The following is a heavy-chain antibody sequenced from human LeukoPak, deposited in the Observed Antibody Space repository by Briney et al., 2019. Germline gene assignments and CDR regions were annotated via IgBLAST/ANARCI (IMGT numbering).Heavy chain of an antibody. J-gene: IGHJ4*02. CDR3: ARDVTGSYSFDY. Sequence: GGSLRLSCAASGFTFTSYAIHWVRQAPGKGLEWVAVMSYDGSSNYYADSVKGRFTISRDNSKNTLYLQMNSLRPEDTAMYYCARDVTGSYSFDYSGQGTLVTVSS. V-gene: IGHV3-30-3*01. D-gene: IGHD1-26*01. CDR1: GFTFTSYA. CDR2: MSYDGSSN.